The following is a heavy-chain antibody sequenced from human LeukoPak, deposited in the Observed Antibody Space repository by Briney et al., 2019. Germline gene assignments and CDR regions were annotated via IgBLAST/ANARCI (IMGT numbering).Heavy chain of an antibody. D-gene: IGHD6-6*01. Sequence: PGGSLRLSCAASGFTFSDYYMSWIRQAPGKGLEWVSYISSSGSTIYYADSVKGRFTISRDNSKNTLYLQMNSLRAEDTAVYYCAKDGFLATHQYSSLRYFDYWGQGTLVTVSS. CDR1: GFTFSDYY. CDR3: AKDGFLATHQYSSLRYFDY. V-gene: IGHV3-11*01. J-gene: IGHJ4*02. CDR2: ISSSGSTI.